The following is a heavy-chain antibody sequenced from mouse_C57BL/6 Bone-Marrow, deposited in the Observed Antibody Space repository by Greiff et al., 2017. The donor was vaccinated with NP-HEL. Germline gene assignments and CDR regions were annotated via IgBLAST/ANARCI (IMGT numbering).Heavy chain of an antibody. CDR2: IDPSDSYT. CDR3: APIYYDYDGFDY. CDR1: GYTFTSYW. Sequence: QVQLQQPGAELVKPGASVKLSCKASGYTFTSYWMQWVKQRPGQGLEWIGEIDPSDSYTNYNQKFKGKATLTVDTSSSTAYMQLSSLTSEDSAVYYCAPIYYDYDGFDYWGQGTTLTVSA. V-gene: IGHV1-50*01. D-gene: IGHD2-4*01. J-gene: IGHJ2*01.